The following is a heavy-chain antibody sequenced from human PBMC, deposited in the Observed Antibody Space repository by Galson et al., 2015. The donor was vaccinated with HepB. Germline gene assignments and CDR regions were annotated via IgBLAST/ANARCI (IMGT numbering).Heavy chain of an antibody. D-gene: IGHD2-15*01. V-gene: IGHV3-48*01. CDR1: GFTFSSYS. CDR3: ARDWGYCSGGSCYPGNY. J-gene: IGHJ4*02. Sequence: SLRLSCAASGFTFSSYSMNWVRQAPGKGLEWVSYISSSSSTTHYADSVKGRFTISRDNAKNSLYLQMNSLRAEDTAVYYCARDWGYCSGGSCYPGNYWGQGTLVTVSS. CDR2: ISSSSSTT.